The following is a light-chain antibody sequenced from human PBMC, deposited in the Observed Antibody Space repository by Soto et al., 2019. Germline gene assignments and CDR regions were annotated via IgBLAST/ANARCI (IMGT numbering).Light chain of an antibody. J-gene: IGLJ1*01. CDR3: SSYTSSSTQV. Sequence: QSALTQPPSASGSPGQSVTISCTGTSSDVGGYNYVSWYQQHPGKAPKLMIYEVSKRPSGVPDRFSGSKSGNTASLTVSGLQAEDEADYYCSSYTSSSTQVFGTGTKVTV. CDR2: EVS. CDR1: SSDVGGYNY. V-gene: IGLV2-8*01.